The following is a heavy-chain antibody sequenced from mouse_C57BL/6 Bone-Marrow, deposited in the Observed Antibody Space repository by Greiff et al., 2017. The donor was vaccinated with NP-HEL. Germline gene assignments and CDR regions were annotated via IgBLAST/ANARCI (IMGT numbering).Heavy chain of an antibody. CDR1: GYTFTSYW. V-gene: IGHV1-55*01. J-gene: IGHJ2*01. CDR2: IYPGSGST. CDR3: ARRRITTVVEANFDY. D-gene: IGHD1-1*01. Sequence: QVQLKQPGAELVKPGASVKMSCKASGYTFTSYWITWVKQRPGQGLEWIGDIYPGSGSTNYNEKFKSKATLTVDTSSSTAYMQLSSLTSEDSAVYYCARRRITTVVEANFDYWGQGTTLTVSS.